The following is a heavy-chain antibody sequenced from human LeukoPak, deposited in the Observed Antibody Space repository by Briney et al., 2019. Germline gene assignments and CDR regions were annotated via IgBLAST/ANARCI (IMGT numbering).Heavy chain of an antibody. Sequence: PGGSLRLSCAASGFTFNSYWMSWVRQAPGQGLEWVANINQDGSEKYYVDSVKGRFTISRDNAKNSLYLQMNRLRAEDTAVYYCARDTALVVTAMVIRDYWGQGTLVTVSS. V-gene: IGHV3-7*01. CDR3: ARDTALVVTAMVIRDY. CDR1: GFTFNSYW. CDR2: INQDGSEK. J-gene: IGHJ4*02. D-gene: IGHD5-18*01.